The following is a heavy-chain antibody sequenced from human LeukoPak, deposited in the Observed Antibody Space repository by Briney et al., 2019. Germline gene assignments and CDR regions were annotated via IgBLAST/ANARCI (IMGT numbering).Heavy chain of an antibody. V-gene: IGHV4-39*01. Sequence: PSETLSLTCTVSGGSISSSSYYWGWIRQPPGKGLELIGSIYYSGSTYYNPSLKSRVTISVDTSKNQFSLKLSSVTAADTAVYYCARGEPMVRGVIGYWGQGTLVTVSS. CDR2: IYYSGST. CDR1: GGSISSSSYY. J-gene: IGHJ4*02. D-gene: IGHD3-10*01. CDR3: ARGEPMVRGVIGY.